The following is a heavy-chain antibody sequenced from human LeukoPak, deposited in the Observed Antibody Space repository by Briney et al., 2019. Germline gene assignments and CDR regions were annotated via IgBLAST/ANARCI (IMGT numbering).Heavy chain of an antibody. CDR3: AKDLDCSGGTCHKAFDC. Sequence: PGGPLRLSCVASGFTLSTYGMHWVRQAPGKGLEGVAFIRYDGSDKFYGDSVKGRFTTSRDNSKNTLYLQMSRLRVEDTAVYYCAKDLDCSGGTCHKAFDCWGQGTLVTVSS. CDR1: GFTLSTYG. J-gene: IGHJ4*02. CDR2: IRYDGSDK. D-gene: IGHD2-15*01. V-gene: IGHV3-30*02.